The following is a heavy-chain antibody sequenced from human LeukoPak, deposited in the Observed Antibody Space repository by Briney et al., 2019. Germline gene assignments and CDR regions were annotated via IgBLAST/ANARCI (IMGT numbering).Heavy chain of an antibody. V-gene: IGHV3-64D*06. CDR1: GFTFSSYA. CDR2: ISSNGDNT. J-gene: IGHJ4*02. D-gene: IGHD6-19*01. CDR3: VKGRDCSGWYAYYFDH. Sequence: GGSLRLSCSASGFTFSSYAMHWVRQAPGKGLEYVSAISSNGDNTYYTDSVKGRFTISRDNSKNTLYLQMSSLRTEDTAVYYCVKGRDCSGWYAYYFDHWGQGTLVTVSS.